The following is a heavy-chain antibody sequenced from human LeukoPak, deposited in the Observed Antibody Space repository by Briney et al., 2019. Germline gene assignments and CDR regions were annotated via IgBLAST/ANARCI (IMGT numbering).Heavy chain of an antibody. Sequence: GGSLRLSCVGFGFTFSNYNLNWVRQAPGKGLEWVSSISRSGGSTYYAESVKGRFTISRDNAKNSLYLQMNSLRAEDTAVYYCARGVSWAMTYAFDIWGQGTMVTVSS. D-gene: IGHD2-2*01. CDR1: GFTFSNYN. CDR2: ISRSGGST. V-gene: IGHV3-21*01. J-gene: IGHJ3*02. CDR3: ARGVSWAMTYAFDI.